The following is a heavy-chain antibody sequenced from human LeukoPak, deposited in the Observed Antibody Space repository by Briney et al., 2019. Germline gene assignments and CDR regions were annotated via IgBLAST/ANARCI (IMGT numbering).Heavy chain of an antibody. CDR1: GFTFSSYS. V-gene: IGHV3-21*01. Sequence: GALRLSCSASGFTFSSYSMNLVRQAPGKGVGWGSSIRNSSSYIYYADSVKGRFTISRDNAKNSLYLQMNSLRAEDTAVYYCARTNGYSSSLISYYYYMDVWGKGTTVTVSS. D-gene: IGHD6-13*01. CDR2: IRNSSSYI. CDR3: ARTNGYSSSLISYYYYMDV. J-gene: IGHJ6*03.